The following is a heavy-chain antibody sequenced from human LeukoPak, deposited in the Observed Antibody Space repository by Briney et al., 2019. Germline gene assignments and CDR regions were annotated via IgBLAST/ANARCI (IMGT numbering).Heavy chain of an antibody. V-gene: IGHV1-8*03. CDR3: ARGFRNYYGSGSYFDY. CDR2: MNPNSGNT. Sequence: GASVKVSCKASGYTFSSYDINWVRQATGQGLEWMGWMNPNSGNTGYAQKFQGRVTITRNTSISTAYMELSSLTSEDTAVYYCARGFRNYYGSGSYFDYWGQGTLVTVSS. J-gene: IGHJ4*02. CDR1: GYTFSSYD. D-gene: IGHD3-10*01.